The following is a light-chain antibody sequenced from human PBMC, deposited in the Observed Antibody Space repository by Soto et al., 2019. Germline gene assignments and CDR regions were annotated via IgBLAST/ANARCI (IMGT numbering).Light chain of an antibody. J-gene: IGKJ4*01. Sequence: EIVMTQSPATLSVSPWERATLSCRASQSVSSDLAWYHQKPGQAPRLLIYGASTRATGIPARFSGSGSGTEFTLTINRLEPEDFAVFYCHQYRTSPLTFGGGTKVDIK. CDR3: HQYRTSPLT. CDR2: GAS. V-gene: IGKV3-15*01. CDR1: QSVSSD.